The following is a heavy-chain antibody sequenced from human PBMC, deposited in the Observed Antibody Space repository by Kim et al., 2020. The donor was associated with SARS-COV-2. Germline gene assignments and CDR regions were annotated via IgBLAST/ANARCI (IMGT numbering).Heavy chain of an antibody. J-gene: IGHJ4*02. D-gene: IGHD6-13*01. CDR1: GGSFSGYY. CDR2: INHSGST. Sequence: SETLSLTCAVYGGSFSGYYWSWIRQPPGKGLEWIGEINHSGSTNYNPSLKSRVTISVDTSKNQFSLKLSSVTAADTAVYYCARRYSRFYFGYWGQGTLVTVSS. V-gene: IGHV4-34*01. CDR3: ARRYSRFYFGY.